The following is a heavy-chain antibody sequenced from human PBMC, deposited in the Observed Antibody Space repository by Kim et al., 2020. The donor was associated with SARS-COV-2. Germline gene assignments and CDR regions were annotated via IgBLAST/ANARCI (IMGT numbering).Heavy chain of an antibody. CDR3: ARVGYDFWSGYHVREPMDV. V-gene: IGHV4-61*01. CDR2: IYYSGST. CDR1: GGSVSSGSYY. J-gene: IGHJ6*02. D-gene: IGHD3-3*01. Sequence: SETLSLTCTVSGGSVSSGSYYWSWIRQPPGKGLEWIGYIYYSGSTNYNPSLKSRVTISVDTSKNQFSLKLSSVTAADTAVYYCARVGYDFWSGYHVREPMDVWGQGTTVTVSS.